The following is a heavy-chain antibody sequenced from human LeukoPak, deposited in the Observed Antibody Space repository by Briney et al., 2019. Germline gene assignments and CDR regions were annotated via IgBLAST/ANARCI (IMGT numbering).Heavy chain of an antibody. J-gene: IGHJ4*02. CDR3: VKVYPTVTTSSVLGS. CDR1: GFIFSNYA. V-gene: IGHV3-30*18. Sequence: GGSLRLSCAASGFIFSNYAIHWVRQAPGKGLEWVAAVSYDGNLQHYADAVKGRFTVSRDNSKNTVFLQINSLRTDDSAVYWCVKVYPTVTTSSVLGSWGQGTLVTVSS. CDR2: VSYDGNLQ. D-gene: IGHD4-17*01.